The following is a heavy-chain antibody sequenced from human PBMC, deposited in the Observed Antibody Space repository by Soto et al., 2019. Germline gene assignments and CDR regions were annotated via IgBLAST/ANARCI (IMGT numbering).Heavy chain of an antibody. Sequence: SETLSLTCTVSGESIRSDTDYWAWILQPPGKGPEWIGSIYYSGSTYYNPSLKSRITISVDTSKNQFSLKLNSVTAADTAVYYCARRLEEFGNYWFDPWGQGTLVTVSS. CDR1: GESIRSDTDY. CDR2: IYYSGST. V-gene: IGHV4-39*01. J-gene: IGHJ5*02. D-gene: IGHD3-10*01. CDR3: ARRLEEFGNYWFDP.